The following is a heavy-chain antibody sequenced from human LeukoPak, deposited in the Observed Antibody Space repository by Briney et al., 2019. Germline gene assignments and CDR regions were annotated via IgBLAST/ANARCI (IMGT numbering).Heavy chain of an antibody. V-gene: IGHV4-59*01. CDR2: IYYSGST. Sequence: SETLSLTCTVSGGSINSDYWSWIRQPPGKGLEWIGYIYYSGSTNYNPSLKSRVTISVDTSKNQFSLKLSSVTAADTAVYYCAGRYPQTTSLDYWGQGTLVTVSS. J-gene: IGHJ4*02. CDR1: GGSINSDY. D-gene: IGHD3-16*02. CDR3: AGRYPQTTSLDY.